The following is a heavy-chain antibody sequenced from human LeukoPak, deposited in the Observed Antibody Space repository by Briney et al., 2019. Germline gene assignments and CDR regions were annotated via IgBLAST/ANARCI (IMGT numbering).Heavy chain of an antibody. D-gene: IGHD6-19*01. CDR3: ARGRLSTSGWYKGDY. CDR1: GYTFTSYD. V-gene: IGHV1-8*01. J-gene: IGHJ4*02. CDR2: MNPKSANT. Sequence: ASVKVSCKASGYTFTSYDINWVRQATGQGLEWMGWMNPKSANTGYAQKFQGRVTMTRNTSINTAYMELSSLTSEDTAVYYRARGRLSTSGWYKGDYWGQGTLVTVSS.